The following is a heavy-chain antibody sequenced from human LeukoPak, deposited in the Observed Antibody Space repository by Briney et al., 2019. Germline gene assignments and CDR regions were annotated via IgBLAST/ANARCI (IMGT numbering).Heavy chain of an antibody. J-gene: IGHJ3*02. V-gene: IGHV4-61*02. CDR2: IYTSGST. CDR1: GGSISSGSYY. D-gene: IGHD5-12*01. CDR3: ARGSVDDAFDI. Sequence: SETLSLTCTVSGGSISSGSYYWSWIRQPAGKGLEWSGRIYTSGSTNYNPSLKSRGTISVDTSKNQFSLKLSSVTAADTAVYYCARGSVDDAFDIWGQGTMVTVSS.